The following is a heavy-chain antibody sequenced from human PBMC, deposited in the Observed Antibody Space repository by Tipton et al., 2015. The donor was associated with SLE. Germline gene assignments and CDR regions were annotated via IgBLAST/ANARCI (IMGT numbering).Heavy chain of an antibody. CDR1: GASIRRDY. J-gene: IGHJ2*01. CDR3: ARVGGSVDWNFDL. Sequence: GLVKPSETLSLTCTVSGASIRRDYWSWIRQPPGKGLEWIGNVHYIGGTNHNSSLKRRVTISLDTSKSQISLNLTSVTAADTAVYYCARVGGSVDWNFDLWGRGALISVSS. CDR2: VHYIGGT. D-gene: IGHD1-26*01. V-gene: IGHV4-59*08.